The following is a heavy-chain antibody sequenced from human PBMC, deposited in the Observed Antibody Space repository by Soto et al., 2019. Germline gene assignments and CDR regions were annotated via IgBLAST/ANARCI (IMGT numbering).Heavy chain of an antibody. CDR1: GFSFSTFW. CDR2: INPGGSEE. Sequence: EVQLVDSGGGLVQPGGSLRLSCTASGFSFSTFWMSWVRQAPGKGLEWVANINPGGSEEYYVDSVKGRFTISRDNAKNSLYLQMNSLKAEATAMYYCARDIVPPGICFDYWGQGALVSVSS. V-gene: IGHV3-7*01. D-gene: IGHD1-26*01. J-gene: IGHJ4*02. CDR3: ARDIVPPGICFDY.